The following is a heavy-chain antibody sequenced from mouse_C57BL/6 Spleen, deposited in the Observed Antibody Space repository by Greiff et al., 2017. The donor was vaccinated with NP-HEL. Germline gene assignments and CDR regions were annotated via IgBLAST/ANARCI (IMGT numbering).Heavy chain of an antibody. CDR2: LYPGDGDT. V-gene: IGHV1-82*01. CDR3: ARERGTGY. CDR1: GYAFSSSW. Sequence: QVQLKESGPELVKPGASVKISCKASGYAFSSSWMNWVKQRPGKGLEWIGRLYPGDGDTNYNGKFKGKATLTADTSSSTAYMQLSSLTSEDSAVYFCARERGTGYWGQGTTLTVSS. J-gene: IGHJ2*01. D-gene: IGHD3-3*01.